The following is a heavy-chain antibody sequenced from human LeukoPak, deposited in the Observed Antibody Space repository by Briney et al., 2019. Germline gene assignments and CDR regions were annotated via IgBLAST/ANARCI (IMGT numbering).Heavy chain of an antibody. V-gene: IGHV3-48*03. CDR2: ISSSGSTI. CDR3: ARDSLVRGVINDY. Sequence: GGSLRLSCEASGFTFSSYEMNWVRQAPGKGLEWVSYISSSGSTIYYADSVKGRFTISRDNAKNSLYLQMNSLRAEDTAVYYCARDSLVRGVINDYWGQGTLVTVSS. D-gene: IGHD3-10*01. J-gene: IGHJ4*02. CDR1: GFTFSSYE.